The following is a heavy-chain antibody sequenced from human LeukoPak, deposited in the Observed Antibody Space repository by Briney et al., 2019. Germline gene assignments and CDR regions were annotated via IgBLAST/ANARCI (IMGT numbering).Heavy chain of an antibody. CDR2: IKSKTDGGTT. J-gene: IGHJ3*02. CDR3: TTNKRYYDILTGYYPLDAFDI. D-gene: IGHD3-9*01. CDR1: GFTFSNAW. V-gene: IGHV3-15*01. Sequence: GGSLRLSCAASGFTFSNAWMSWVRQAPGNGLEWVGRIKSKTDGGTTDYAAPVKGRFTISRDDSKNTLYLQMNSLETEDTAVYYCTTNKRYYDILTGYYPLDAFDIWGQGTMVTVSS.